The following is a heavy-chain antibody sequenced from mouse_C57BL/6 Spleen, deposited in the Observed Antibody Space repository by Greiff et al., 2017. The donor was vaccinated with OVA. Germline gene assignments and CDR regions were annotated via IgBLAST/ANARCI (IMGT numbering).Heavy chain of an antibody. CDR1: GFTFSSYA. CDR3: ARDSNYVDYYAMDY. J-gene: IGHJ4*01. CDR2: ISDGGSYT. V-gene: IGHV5-4*01. D-gene: IGHD2-5*01. Sequence: DVQLQESGGGLVKPGGSLKLSCAASGFTFSSYAMSWVRQTPEKRLEWVATISDGGSYTYYPDNVKGRFTISRDNAKNNLYLQMSHLKSEDTAMYYCARDSNYVDYYAMDYWGQGTSVTVSS.